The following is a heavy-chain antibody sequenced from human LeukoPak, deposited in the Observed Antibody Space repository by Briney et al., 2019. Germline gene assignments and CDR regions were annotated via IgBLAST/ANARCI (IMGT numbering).Heavy chain of an antibody. CDR2: IYKSGST. Sequence: SETLSLTCTVSGDSISSSKYHWGWIRQSPGKGLEWIGSIYKSGSTFYNPSLKSRVIISVDTSRNQFSLKLNSVSAADTAVYYCARSLSMAGLTWGQGTLVAVSS. CDR3: ARSLSMAGLT. CDR1: GDSISSSKYH. V-gene: IGHV4-39*01. D-gene: IGHD6-19*01. J-gene: IGHJ5*02.